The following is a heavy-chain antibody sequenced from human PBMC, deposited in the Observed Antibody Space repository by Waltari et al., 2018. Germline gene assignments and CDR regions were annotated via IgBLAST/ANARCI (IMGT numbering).Heavy chain of an antibody. J-gene: IGHJ5*02. CDR2: INHSGST. Sequence: QVQLQQWGAGLLKPSETLSLTCAVYGGSFSGYSWTWIRQPPGKGLEWMGEINHSGSTNYNPSLKSRVTISVDTSKNQFSLKLSSVTAADTAVYYCARARRGYYDSSGYTWGQGTLVTVSS. D-gene: IGHD3-22*01. CDR1: GGSFSGYS. CDR3: ARARRGYYDSSGYT. V-gene: IGHV4-34*01.